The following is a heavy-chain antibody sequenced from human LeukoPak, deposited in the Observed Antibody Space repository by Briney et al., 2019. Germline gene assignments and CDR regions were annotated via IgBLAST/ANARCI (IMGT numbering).Heavy chain of an antibody. CDR3: ARGRRILAGDTNAGDFFDY. J-gene: IGHJ4*02. Sequence: ASVKVSCKASGYTFTSYYIHWVRRAPGQGLQWMGIINPSAGSTTYAQRFQGRVTMTRDTSTSTVYIELSRLRSDDTAVYYCARGRRILAGDTNAGDFFDYWGQGTLGTVSS. D-gene: IGHD1-26*01. CDR1: GYTFTSYY. CDR2: INPSAGST. V-gene: IGHV1-46*01.